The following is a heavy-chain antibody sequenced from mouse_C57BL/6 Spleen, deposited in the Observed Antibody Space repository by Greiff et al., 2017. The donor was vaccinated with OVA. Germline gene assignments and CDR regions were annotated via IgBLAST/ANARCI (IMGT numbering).Heavy chain of an antibody. J-gene: IGHJ3*01. CDR3: ASYSNYGFAY. CDR1: GFPLTSYG. Sequence: VQLQESGPGLVQPSPTLSITCTVSGFPLTSYGVHWVRQSPGKGLEWLGVIWSSGSTDYNAAFISRLSTSKDNSKSQVCFKMNSLQADDTAIYYCASYSNYGFAYWGQGTLVTVSA. V-gene: IGHV2-2*01. CDR2: IWSSGST. D-gene: IGHD2-5*01.